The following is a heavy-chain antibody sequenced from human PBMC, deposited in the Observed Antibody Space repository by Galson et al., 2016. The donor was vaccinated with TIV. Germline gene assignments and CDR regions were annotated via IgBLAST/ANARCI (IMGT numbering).Heavy chain of an antibody. CDR3: ATHSSDCDKGRSFDV. CDR1: GHTLTDYT. V-gene: IGHV1-2*02. D-gene: IGHD6-25*01. CDR2: INPISGDT. Sequence: SVKVSCKASGHTLTDYTIQWLRQAPGQGLEWMGWINPISGDTNYAQKFQGRVVMTGATSVTTVYLELSRLRSDDTAVYYCATHSSDCDKGRSFDVWGQGTMVTVSS. J-gene: IGHJ3*01.